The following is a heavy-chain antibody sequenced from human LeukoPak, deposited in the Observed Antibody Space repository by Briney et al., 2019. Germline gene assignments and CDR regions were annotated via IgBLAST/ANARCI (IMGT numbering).Heavy chain of an antibody. J-gene: IGHJ4*02. V-gene: IGHV4-34*01. Sequence: SETLSLTCAVYGGSFSGCYWSWIRQPPGKGLEWIGEINHSGSTNYNPSLKSRVTISVDTSKNQFSLKLSSVTAADTAVYYCARGGETATNPHYFDYWGQGTLVTVSS. D-gene: IGHD5-24*01. CDR2: INHSGST. CDR3: ARGGETATNPHYFDY. CDR1: GGSFSGCY.